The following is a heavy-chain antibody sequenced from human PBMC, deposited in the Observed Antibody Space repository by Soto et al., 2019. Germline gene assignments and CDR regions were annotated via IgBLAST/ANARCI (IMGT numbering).Heavy chain of an antibody. CDR2: IRSKANSYAT. CDR1: GFTFSGSA. V-gene: IGHV3-73*01. Sequence: EVQLVESGGGLVQPGGSLKLSCAASGFTFSGSAMHWVRQASGKGLEWVGRIRSKANSYATAYAASVKGRFTISRDDSKNTAYLQMNSLKTEDTAVYYCTRQDDYGGNRGGYYDGMDVWGQGTTVTVSS. D-gene: IGHD4-17*01. J-gene: IGHJ6*02. CDR3: TRQDDYGGNRGGYYDGMDV.